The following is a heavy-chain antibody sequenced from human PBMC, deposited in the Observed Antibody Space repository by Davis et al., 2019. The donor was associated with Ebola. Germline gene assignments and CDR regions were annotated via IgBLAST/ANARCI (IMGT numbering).Heavy chain of an antibody. CDR1: GDSVSSNSGA. CDR2: TYYSSNWYK. Sequence: PSETLSLTWDISGDSVSSNSGAWNWIRQSPSRGFEWMGRTYYSSNWYKDYAVSVKSRITINLDTSKNQFSLQLNSVTPEETAVYYCERGWLQKGIGSWGQGTRVTVSS. V-gene: IGHV6-1*01. J-gene: IGHJ4*02. CDR3: ERGWLQKGIGS. D-gene: IGHD5-24*01.